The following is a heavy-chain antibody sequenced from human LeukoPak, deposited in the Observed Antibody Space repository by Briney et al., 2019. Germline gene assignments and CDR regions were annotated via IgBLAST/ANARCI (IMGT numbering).Heavy chain of an antibody. J-gene: IGHJ5*02. CDR2: IYSSGNT. D-gene: IGHD6-13*01. CDR1: GFTVSSNY. CDR3: ARQRSSSWGIDH. Sequence: GSLRLSCAASGFTVSSNYMSWVRQAPGKGLEWVSVIYSSGNTYYADSVKDRFTISRDNSKNTMYLQMNSLRTEDTAVYYCARQRSSSWGIDHWGQGTLVTVSS. V-gene: IGHV3-66*02.